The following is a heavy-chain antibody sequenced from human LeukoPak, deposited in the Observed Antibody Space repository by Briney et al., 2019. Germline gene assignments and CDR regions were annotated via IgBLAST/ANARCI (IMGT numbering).Heavy chain of an antibody. J-gene: IGHJ4*02. CDR1: GGSISTYY. CDR3: ARDGIFGIFDY. Sequence: SETLSLTCTVSGGSISTYYWSWIRQPPGKGLEWIGYIYYSGGTNYNPSLKSRVTMSVDTSKNQFSLKLSSVTAADTAVYYCARDGIFGIFDYWGQGTLVTVSS. D-gene: IGHD3-3*02. CDR2: IYYSGGT. V-gene: IGHV4-59*12.